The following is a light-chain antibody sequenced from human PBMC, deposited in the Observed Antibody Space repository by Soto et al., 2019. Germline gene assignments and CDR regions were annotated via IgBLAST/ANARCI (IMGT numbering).Light chain of an antibody. CDR1: SSDVGGYNY. CDR3: SSYAGSNTYV. Sequence: QSVLTQPPSASGSPGQSVTISCTGTSSDVGGYNYVSWYQQHPGKAPKLMIYVVSKRPSGVPDRFSGSKSGNTASLTVSGLQAEDGADYYCSSYAGSNTYVFGTGTKVTVL. J-gene: IGLJ1*01. V-gene: IGLV2-8*01. CDR2: VVS.